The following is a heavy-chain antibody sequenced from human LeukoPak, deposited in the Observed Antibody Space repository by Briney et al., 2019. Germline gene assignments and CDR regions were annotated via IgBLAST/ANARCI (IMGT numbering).Heavy chain of an antibody. CDR3: ARGGITIFGVVKINYFDY. CDR2: ISAYNGNT. D-gene: IGHD3-3*01. CDR1: GYTFTSYG. Sequence: ASVKVSCKASGYTFTSYGISWVRQAPGQGLEWIGWISAYNGNTNYAQKLQGRVTMTTDTSTSTAYMELRSLRSDDTAVYYCARGGITIFGVVKINYFDYWGQGTLVTVSS. V-gene: IGHV1-18*01. J-gene: IGHJ4*02.